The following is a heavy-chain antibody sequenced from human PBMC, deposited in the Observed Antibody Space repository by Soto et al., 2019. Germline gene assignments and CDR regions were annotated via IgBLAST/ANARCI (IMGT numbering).Heavy chain of an antibody. J-gene: IGHJ4*02. V-gene: IGHV4-59*08. CDR2: IYYSGST. D-gene: IGHD2-15*01. CDR1: GGSISSYY. Sequence: PSETLSLTCTVSGGSISSYYWSWIRQPPGKGLEWIGYIYYSGSTNYNPSLKSRVTISVDTSKNQFSLKLSSVTAADTAVYYCARHKYCSGGSCLYYFDYWGQGTLVTVSS. CDR3: ARHKYCSGGSCLYYFDY.